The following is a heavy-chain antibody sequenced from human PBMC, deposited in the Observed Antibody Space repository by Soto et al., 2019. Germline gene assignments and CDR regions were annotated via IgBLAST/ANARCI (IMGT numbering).Heavy chain of an antibody. J-gene: IGHJ5*02. CDR3: SRMPTGFPNWFDP. V-gene: IGHV4-39*01. CDR2: IYYTGRT. Sequence: SETLSLTCTVTGGSISRSHNFWGWIRQPPGKGLEWIGAIYYTGRTSYNPSLQSRVTISVDTSKNQYSLNLRSVTAADTSVYYCSRMPTGFPNWFDPWGQGTLVTVSS. D-gene: IGHD2-2*01. CDR1: GGSISRSHNF.